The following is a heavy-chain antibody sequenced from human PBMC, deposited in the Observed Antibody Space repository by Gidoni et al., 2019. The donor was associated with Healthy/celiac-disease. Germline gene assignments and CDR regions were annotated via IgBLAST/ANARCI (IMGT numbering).Heavy chain of an antibody. CDR3: ATPGGVTGYYYYYYGMDV. CDR2: IIPILGIA. D-gene: IGHD3-9*01. CDR1: GGTFSSYA. V-gene: IGHV1-69*04. Sequence: QVQLVQSGAEVKKPGSSVKVSCKASGGTFSSYAISWVRQAPGQGLEWMGRIIPILGIANYAQKFQGRVTITADKSTSTAYMELSSLRSEDTAVYYCATPGGVTGYYYYYYGMDVWGQGTTVTVSS. J-gene: IGHJ6*02.